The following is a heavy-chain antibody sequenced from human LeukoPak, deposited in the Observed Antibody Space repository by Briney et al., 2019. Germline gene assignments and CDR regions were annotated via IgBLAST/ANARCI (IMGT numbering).Heavy chain of an antibody. Sequence: GGSLGLSCAASGFTFSSYAMSWVRQAPGKGLEWVSAISGSGGSTYYADSVKGRFTISRDNSKNTLYLQMNSLRAEDTAVYYCAKDRNYYGSGSYPLFDYWGQGTLVTVSS. V-gene: IGHV3-23*01. CDR1: GFTFSSYA. J-gene: IGHJ4*02. CDR2: ISGSGGST. CDR3: AKDRNYYGSGSYPLFDY. D-gene: IGHD3-10*01.